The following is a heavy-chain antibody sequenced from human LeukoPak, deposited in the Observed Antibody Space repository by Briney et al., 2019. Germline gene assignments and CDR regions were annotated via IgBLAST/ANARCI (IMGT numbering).Heavy chain of an antibody. D-gene: IGHD6-19*01. Sequence: GGSLRLSCAASGFTFSSYAMHWVRQAPGKGLEWVAVISYDGSNKYYADSVKGRFTISRDNSKNTLYLQMSSLRAEDTAVYYCARERRQWQPFDIWGQGTMVTVSS. J-gene: IGHJ3*02. CDR3: ARERRQWQPFDI. V-gene: IGHV3-30-3*01. CDR1: GFTFSSYA. CDR2: ISYDGSNK.